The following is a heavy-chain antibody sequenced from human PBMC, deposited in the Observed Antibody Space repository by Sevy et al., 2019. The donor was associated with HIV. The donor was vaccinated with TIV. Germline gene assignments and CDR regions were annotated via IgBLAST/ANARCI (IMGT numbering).Heavy chain of an antibody. D-gene: IGHD3-9*01. Sequence: KQSQTLSLTCAISGDSVSSSSAAWNWIRQSPSRGLEWLGRTYYRSGWYPDYAVSLKSRITINADISKNQFSLHLRSVTPEDTAVYYCARTQYDTDWTLMDWFDPWGQGTLVTVSS. V-gene: IGHV6-1*01. CDR1: GDSVSSSSAA. CDR3: ARTQYDTDWTLMDWFDP. J-gene: IGHJ5*02. CDR2: TYYRSGWYP.